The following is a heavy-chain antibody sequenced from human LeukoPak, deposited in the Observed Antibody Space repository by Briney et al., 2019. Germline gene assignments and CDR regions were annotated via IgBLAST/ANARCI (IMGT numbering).Heavy chain of an antibody. Sequence: ASVKVSFKASGYTFTGYYMHWVRQAPGQGLEWMGWINPNSGGTNYAQKFQGRVTMTRDTSISTAYMELSRLRSDDTAVYYCARGEVLGYDSSGYYSAYWGQGTMVTVSS. CDR3: ARGEVLGYDSSGYYSAY. CDR2: INPNSGGT. D-gene: IGHD3-22*01. CDR1: GYTFTGYY. J-gene: IGHJ4*02. V-gene: IGHV1-2*02.